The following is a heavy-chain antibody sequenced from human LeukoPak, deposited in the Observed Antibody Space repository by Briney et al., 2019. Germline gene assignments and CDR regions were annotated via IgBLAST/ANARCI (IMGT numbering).Heavy chain of an antibody. CDR3: ARAGCTISSYVFDF. Sequence: SETLSLTCSVSGGSINSYWWSWIRQPAGKCLEFLGRIYTTGRTNYNPSLKSRVSMSVDTSKNMFSLELRSVTAADTAVYFCARAGCTISSYVFDFWGQGALVAVSS. V-gene: IGHV4-4*07. D-gene: IGHD2-2*01. J-gene: IGHJ4*02. CDR1: GGSINSYW. CDR2: IYTTGRT.